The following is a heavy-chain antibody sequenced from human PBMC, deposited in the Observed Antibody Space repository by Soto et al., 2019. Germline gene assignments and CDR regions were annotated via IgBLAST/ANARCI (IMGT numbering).Heavy chain of an antibody. V-gene: IGHV3-30-3*01. CDR3: ATSTLPYYYDSSGSYSDY. CDR1: GFTFSSYA. J-gene: IGHJ4*02. CDR2: ISYDGSNK. Sequence: HPGGSLRLSCAASGFTFSSYAMHWVRQAPGKGLEWVAVISYDGSNKYYADSVKGRFTISRDNSKNTLYLQMNSLRAEDTAVYYCATSTLPYYYDSSGSYSDYWGQGTLVTVSS. D-gene: IGHD3-22*01.